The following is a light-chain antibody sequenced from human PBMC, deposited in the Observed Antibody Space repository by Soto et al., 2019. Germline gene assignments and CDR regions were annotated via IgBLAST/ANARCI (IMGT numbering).Light chain of an antibody. J-gene: IGKJ1*01. V-gene: IGKV3-15*01. Sequence: VLTQPASVSVSPGERATLSCRAGQTIYSNVAWYQQRPGQAPRLLIYRASTRATGVPARFSGSGSGTEFTLTISGLQSEDFALYYCQQYQNLWTFGQGTKV. CDR3: QQYQNLWT. CDR1: QTIYSN. CDR2: RAS.